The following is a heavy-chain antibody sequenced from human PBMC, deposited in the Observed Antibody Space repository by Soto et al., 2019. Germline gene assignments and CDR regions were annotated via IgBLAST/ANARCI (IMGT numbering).Heavy chain of an antibody. V-gene: IGHV4-59*01. CDR1: GGSISSYY. Sequence: PSETLSLTCTVSGGSISSYYWSWIRQPPGKGLEWIGYIYYSGSTNYNPSLKSRVTISVDTSKNQFSLKLSSVTAADTAVFYCARGVDTAMGLLGYFDYWGQGTLVTVSS. D-gene: IGHD5-18*01. CDR3: ARGVDTAMGLLGYFDY. CDR2: IYYSGST. J-gene: IGHJ4*02.